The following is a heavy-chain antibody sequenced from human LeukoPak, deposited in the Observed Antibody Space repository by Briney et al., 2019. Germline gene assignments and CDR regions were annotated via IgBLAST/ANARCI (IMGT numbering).Heavy chain of an antibody. Sequence: ASVKVSCKASGFTFTSSAMQWVRQARGQRLEWIGWIVVGSGNTNYAQKFQERVTITRDMSTSTAYMELSSLRSEDTAVYYCAALTYYDSSGYLDAFDIWGQGTMVTVSS. V-gene: IGHV1-58*02. CDR3: AALTYYDSSGYLDAFDI. CDR2: IVVGSGNT. CDR1: GFTFTSSA. D-gene: IGHD3-22*01. J-gene: IGHJ3*02.